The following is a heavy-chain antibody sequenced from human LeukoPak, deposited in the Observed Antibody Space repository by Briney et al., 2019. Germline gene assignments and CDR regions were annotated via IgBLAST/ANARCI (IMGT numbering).Heavy chain of an antibody. CDR2: IIPIFGTA. CDR1: GGTFSSYA. V-gene: IGHV1-69*05. D-gene: IGHD3-3*01. J-gene: IGHJ4*02. CDR3: ARDGKSIFGVVIRFDY. Sequence: SVKVSCKASGGTFSSYAISWVRQAPGQGLEWMGGIIPIFGTANYAQKFQGRVTITTGESTSTAYMELSSLRSEDTAVYYCARDGKSIFGVVIRFDYWGQGTLVTVSS.